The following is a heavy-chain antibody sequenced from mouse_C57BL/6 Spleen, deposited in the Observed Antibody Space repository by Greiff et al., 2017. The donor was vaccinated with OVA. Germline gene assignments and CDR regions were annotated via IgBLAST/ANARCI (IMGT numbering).Heavy chain of an antibody. CDR3: ASRGWLVDAMEY. Sequence: QVQLQQPGAELVKPGASVKLSCKASGYTFTSYWMHWVKQRPGRGLEWIGRIDPNSGGTNYNEKFKGKATLTVDKSSSTAYLQLSSLTSEDSAVCYCASRGWLVDAMEYWGQGTSVTVSS. D-gene: IGHD2-3*01. V-gene: IGHV1-72*01. CDR2: IDPNSGGT. J-gene: IGHJ4*01. CDR1: GYTFTSYW.